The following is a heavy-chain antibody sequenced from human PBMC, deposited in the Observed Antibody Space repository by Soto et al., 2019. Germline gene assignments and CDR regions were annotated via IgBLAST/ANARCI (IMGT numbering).Heavy chain of an antibody. J-gene: IGHJ4*02. Sequence: GGSLRLSCAASGFTFSTYWMIWVRQAPGKGLEWVANIKQDGSEKYYVDSVKGRFTISRDNAKNSLYLQMNSLRAEDTAVYYCVRDLSDYFDYWGQGTLVTVSS. CDR1: GFTFSTYW. CDR2: IKQDGSEK. V-gene: IGHV3-7*01. CDR3: VRDLSDYFDY.